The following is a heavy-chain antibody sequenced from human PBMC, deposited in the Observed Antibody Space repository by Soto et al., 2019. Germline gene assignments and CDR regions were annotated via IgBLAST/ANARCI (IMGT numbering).Heavy chain of an antibody. J-gene: IGHJ5*02. D-gene: IGHD2-15*01. CDR2: INHSGST. CDR1: GGSFSGYY. CDR3: ARGAYCSGGSCYPTRERHFPNNGFDP. V-gene: IGHV4-34*01. Sequence: SETLSLTCAVYGGSFSGYYWSWIRQPPGKGLEWIGEINHSGSTNYNPSLKSRVTISVDTSKNQFSLKLGSVTAADTAVYYCARGAYCSGGSCYPTRERHFPNNGFDPWGQGTLVTVSS.